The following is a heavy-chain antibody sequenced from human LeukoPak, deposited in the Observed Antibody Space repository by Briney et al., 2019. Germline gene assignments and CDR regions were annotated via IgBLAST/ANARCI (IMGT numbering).Heavy chain of an antibody. CDR3: ARVTGMVRGRWFDP. V-gene: IGHV4-34*01. CDR2: INHSGST. Sequence: SETLSLTCAVYGGSFSAYYWSWIRQPPGKGLEWIGEINHSGSTNYNPSLKSRVTISVDTSKNQFSLKLSSVTAADTAVYYCARVTGMVRGRWFDPWGQGTLVTVSS. CDR1: GGSFSAYY. J-gene: IGHJ5*02. D-gene: IGHD3-10*01.